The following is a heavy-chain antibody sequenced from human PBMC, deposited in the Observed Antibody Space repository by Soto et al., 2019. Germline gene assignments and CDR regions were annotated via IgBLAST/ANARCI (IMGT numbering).Heavy chain of an antibody. CDR1: GVICSAST. Sequence: GGSLRLWWGAAGVICSASTLSWILRTPGKGLEWVAEILSRGRDIYYADSVKGRFTISRDNSKNTLYLQMNSLRAEDTAVYYCAKAPYYYDSSGSFPFDYWGQRTLVPVSS. D-gene: IGHD3-22*01. CDR2: ILSRGRDI. J-gene: IGHJ4*02. CDR3: AKAPYYYDSSGSFPFDY. V-gene: IGHV3-30*04.